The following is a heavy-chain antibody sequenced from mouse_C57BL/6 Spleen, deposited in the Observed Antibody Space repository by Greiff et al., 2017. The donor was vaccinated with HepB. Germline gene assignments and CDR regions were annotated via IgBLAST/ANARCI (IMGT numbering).Heavy chain of an antibody. J-gene: IGHJ3*01. CDR1: GYSITSGYY. CDR3: ARDRSGGFAD. Sequence: EVQLVESGPGLVKPSQSLSLTCSVTGYSITSGYYWNWIRQFPGNKLEWMGYISYDGSNNYNPSLKNRISITRDTSKNQFFLKLNSVTTEDTATYYCARDRSGGFADWGQGTLVTVSA. CDR2: ISYDGSN. V-gene: IGHV3-6*01.